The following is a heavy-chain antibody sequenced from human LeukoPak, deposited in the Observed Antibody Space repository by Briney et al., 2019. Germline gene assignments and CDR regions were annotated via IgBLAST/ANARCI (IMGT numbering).Heavy chain of an antibody. CDR2: IRSKAYGGTT. V-gene: IGHV3-49*04. CDR1: GFTFGDYA. J-gene: IGHJ6*02. D-gene: IGHD3-16*01. CDR3: TRDYVYYYGMDA. Sequence: GRSQRLSCTASGFTFGDYAMSWVRQAPGKGLEWVGFIRSKAYGGTTEYAASVKGRFTISRDDSKSIAYLQMNSLKTEDTAVYYCTRDYVYYYGMDAWGQGTTVTVSS.